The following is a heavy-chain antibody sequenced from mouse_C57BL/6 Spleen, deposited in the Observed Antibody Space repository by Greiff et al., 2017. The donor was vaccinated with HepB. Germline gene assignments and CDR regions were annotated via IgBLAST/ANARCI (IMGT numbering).Heavy chain of an antibody. J-gene: IGHJ2*01. V-gene: IGHV5-6*01. CDR2: ISSGGSYT. Sequence: EVQGVESGGDLVKPGGSLKLSCAASGFTFSSYGMSWVRQTPDKRLEWVATISSGGSYTYYPDSVKGRFTISRDNAKNTLYLQMSSLKSEDTAMYYCARQTTMLYYFDYWGQGTTLTVSS. CDR3: ARQTTMLYYFDY. CDR1: GFTFSSYG.